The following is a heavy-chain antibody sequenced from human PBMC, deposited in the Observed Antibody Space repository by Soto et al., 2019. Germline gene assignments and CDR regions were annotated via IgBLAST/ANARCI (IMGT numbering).Heavy chain of an antibody. CDR1: GFTFSRCC. CDR3: ANDRRFFLWITRAPLCMDV. CDR2: ISYYGSNN. Sequence: WGTLSLSCAVSGFTFSRCCMHCVRLCPGKGLEWVAVISYYGSNNYYADSVKGRFTISRENSKNTLYLQMNSLRAEDTAVYYCANDRRFFLWITRAPLCMDVWGQGTTVTGFS. V-gene: IGHV3-30*18. J-gene: IGHJ6*02. D-gene: IGHD3-3*01.